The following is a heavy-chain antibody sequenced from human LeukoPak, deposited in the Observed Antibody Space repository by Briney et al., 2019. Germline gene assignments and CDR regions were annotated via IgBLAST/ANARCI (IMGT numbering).Heavy chain of an antibody. CDR2: IYYSGST. CDR1: GGSFSSSSYY. CDR3: ARHGSGNYNPYYYYMDV. D-gene: IGHD4-11*01. J-gene: IGHJ6*03. Sequence: PSETLSLTCTVSGGSFSSSSYYWGWIRQPPAKGLEWIGSIYYSGSTYYNPSLKSRVTISVDTSKNQFSLKLSSVTAADTAVYYCARHGSGNYNPYYYYMDVWGQGTTVTVSS. V-gene: IGHV4-39*01.